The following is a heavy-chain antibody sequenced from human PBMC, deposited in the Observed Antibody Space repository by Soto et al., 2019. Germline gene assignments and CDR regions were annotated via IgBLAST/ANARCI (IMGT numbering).Heavy chain of an antibody. CDR2: ISGSGGST. Sequence: PGGSLRLSCAASGFTFSSYAMSWVRQAPGKGLEWVSAISGSGGSTYYADSVKGRFTISRDNSKNTLYLQMNSLRAEDTAVYYCAKGVEQWLVQNWFDPWGQGTLVTVSS. J-gene: IGHJ5*02. V-gene: IGHV3-23*01. CDR3: AKGVEQWLVQNWFDP. CDR1: GFTFSSYA. D-gene: IGHD6-19*01.